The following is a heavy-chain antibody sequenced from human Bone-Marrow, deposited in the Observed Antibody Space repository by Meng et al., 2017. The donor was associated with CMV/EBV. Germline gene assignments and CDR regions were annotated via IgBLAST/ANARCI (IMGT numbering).Heavy chain of an antibody. CDR3: ARDLSNYFDI. Sequence: GESLKISCAASGFTFSDYYMSWIRQAPGKGLEWVSGINWNGGSTGYADSVKGRFTISRDNAKNSLYLQMNSLRAEDTALYYCARDLSNYFDIWGQGTMVTVSS. CDR2: INWNGGST. D-gene: IGHD4/OR15-4a*01. V-gene: IGHV3-20*04. CDR1: GFTFSDYY. J-gene: IGHJ3*02.